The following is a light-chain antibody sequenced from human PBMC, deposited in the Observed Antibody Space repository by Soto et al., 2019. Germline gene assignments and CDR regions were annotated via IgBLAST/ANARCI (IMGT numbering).Light chain of an antibody. CDR3: QQSYSAPRT. CDR1: QSISSY. CDR2: AAS. V-gene: IGKV1-39*01. Sequence: DIQMTQSPSSLSASVGDRVTITCRASQSISSYLNWYQQKPGKAPKLLIYAASSLQSGVPSRFSGSGSGTDFTLTINSLQPEDFATYYCQQSYSAPRTFGQGPKVHI. J-gene: IGKJ1*01.